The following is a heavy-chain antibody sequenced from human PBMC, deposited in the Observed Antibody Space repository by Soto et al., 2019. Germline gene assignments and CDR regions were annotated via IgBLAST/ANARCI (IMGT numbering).Heavy chain of an antibody. CDR1: GGTFSSYA. V-gene: IGHV1-69*13. J-gene: IGHJ6*02. D-gene: IGHD1-26*01. CDR3: ARDTPVEEPPSYYHYLMAF. CDR2: IIPIFGTA. Sequence: SVKVACQASGGTFSSYAISWVRQAPGQGLEWMGGIIPIFGTANDAQKFQGRVTITADESTSTAYMELSSLSSEETAVYHCARDTPVEEPPSYYHYLMAFCGQ.